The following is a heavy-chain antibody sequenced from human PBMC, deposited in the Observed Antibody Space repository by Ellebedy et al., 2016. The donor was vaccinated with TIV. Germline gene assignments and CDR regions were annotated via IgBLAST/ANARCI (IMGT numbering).Heavy chain of an antibody. J-gene: IGHJ4*02. V-gene: IGHV4-59*08. CDR1: GGSINNYY. Sequence: MPSETLSLTCTVSGGSINNYYWNWIRQPPGKELEWVGYISYSGSADYNPSLKSRVTISLDTSKNQFSLKLISVTAADTAVYYCARRRLGIGDEYWGQGTLVTVSS. CDR3: ARRRLGIGDEY. D-gene: IGHD5-12*01. CDR2: ISYSGSA.